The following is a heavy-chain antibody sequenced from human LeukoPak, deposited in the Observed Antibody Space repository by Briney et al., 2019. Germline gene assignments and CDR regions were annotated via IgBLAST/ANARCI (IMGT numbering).Heavy chain of an antibody. CDR1: GYTFTGYY. J-gene: IGHJ3*02. CDR3: ARRPGDNDAFDI. Sequence: SVKVSFKASGYTFTGYYMHWVRQAPGQGLEWMGRIIPILGIANYAQKFQGRVTITADKSTSTAYMELSNLRSEDTAVYYCARRPGDNDAFDIWGQGTMVTVSS. D-gene: IGHD3-10*01. CDR2: IIPILGIA. V-gene: IGHV1-69*02.